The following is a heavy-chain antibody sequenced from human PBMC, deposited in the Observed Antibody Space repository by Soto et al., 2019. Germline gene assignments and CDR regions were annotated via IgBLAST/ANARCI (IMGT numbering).Heavy chain of an antibody. CDR1: GSTFKNYG. CDR2: IIPIFGTA. V-gene: IGHV1-69*01. D-gene: IGHD3-10*01. J-gene: IGHJ4*01. CDR3: GRDQESISGFPY. Sequence: QVQVVQSGAEVKKPGSSVKVSCKTSGSTFKNYGIAWVRQAPGQGLEWMGGIIPIFGTAHYAQRFQGRVTITADASTITVYMELSSLTSEDTAVYYCGRDQESISGFPYWGQGILVTVSS.